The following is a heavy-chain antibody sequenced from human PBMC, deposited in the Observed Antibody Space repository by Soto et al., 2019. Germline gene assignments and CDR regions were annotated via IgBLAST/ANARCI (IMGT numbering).Heavy chain of an antibody. CDR1: GLTFSSYS. J-gene: IGHJ4*02. CDR2: ISNSGGST. D-gene: IGHD6-19*01. CDR3: AKDRYSSGWYYFDY. V-gene: IGHV3-23*01. Sequence: GGSLRLSCAASGLTFSSYSMSWVRQAPGKGLECVSAISNSGGSTHYADSVKGRFTISRDNSKNTLYLQMNSLRAEDTALYYCAKDRYSSGWYYFDYWGQGALVTVSS.